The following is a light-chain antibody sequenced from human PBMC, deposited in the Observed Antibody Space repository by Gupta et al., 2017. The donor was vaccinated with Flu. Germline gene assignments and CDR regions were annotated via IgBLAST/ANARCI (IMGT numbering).Light chain of an antibody. J-gene: IGLJ1*01. Sequence: GETARIPCGGNNIGSLSVHWYQQKPGQAPVLVVYADSDRPSGIPERFSGSNSGNTATLTISRVEAGDEADYSCQVFDSSGDQYVFGPGTKVTVL. CDR1: NIGSLS. V-gene: IGLV3-21*02. CDR2: ADS. CDR3: QVFDSSGDQYV.